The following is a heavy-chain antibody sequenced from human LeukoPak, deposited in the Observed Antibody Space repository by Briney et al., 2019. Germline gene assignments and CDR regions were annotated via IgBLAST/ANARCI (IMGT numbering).Heavy chain of an antibody. V-gene: IGHV3-30*02. CDR1: GFTLSNSG. Sequence: GGSLRLSCAASGFTLSNSGMHWVRQAPGKGLEWVAFIRYDGSNKYYEDSVKGRFTVSRDNSKNTLYLQMSSLRAEDTAVYHCAKDLLRSAYDYWGQGTLVTVSS. J-gene: IGHJ4*02. CDR3: AKDLLRSAYDY. CDR2: IRYDGSNK. D-gene: IGHD6-19*01.